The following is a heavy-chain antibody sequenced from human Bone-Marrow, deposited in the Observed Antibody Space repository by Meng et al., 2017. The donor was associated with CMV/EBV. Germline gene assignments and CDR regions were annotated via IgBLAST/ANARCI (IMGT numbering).Heavy chain of an antibody. J-gene: IGHJ6*02. Sequence: ASVKVSFKASGYTFTSYYMHWVRQAPGQGLEWMGIINPSGGSTSYAQKFQGRVTMTRDTSTSTVYMELSSLRSEDTAVYYCARDGAVGVTGNYYYYGMDVWGQGTTVTVSS. CDR3: ARDGAVGVTGNYYYYGMDV. CDR1: GYTFTSYY. V-gene: IGHV1-46*01. D-gene: IGHD1-26*01. CDR2: INPSGGST.